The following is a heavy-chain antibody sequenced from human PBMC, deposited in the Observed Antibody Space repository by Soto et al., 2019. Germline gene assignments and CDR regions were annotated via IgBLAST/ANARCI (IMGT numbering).Heavy chain of an antibody. CDR2: IIPIFGTA. J-gene: IGHJ3*02. Sequence: SVKVSCKASGGTFSSYAISWVRQAPGQGLEWMGGIIPIFGTANYAQKFQGRVTITADESTSTAYMELSSVTAADTAVYYCARAHDSSGYYYPDAFDIWGQGTMVTVSS. V-gene: IGHV1-69*13. CDR3: ARAHDSSGYYYPDAFDI. CDR1: GGTFSSYA. D-gene: IGHD3-22*01.